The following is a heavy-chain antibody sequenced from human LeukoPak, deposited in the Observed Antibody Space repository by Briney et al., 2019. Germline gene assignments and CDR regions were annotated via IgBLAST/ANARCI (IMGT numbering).Heavy chain of an antibody. V-gene: IGHV3-20*01. D-gene: IGHD3-10*01. J-gene: IGHJ5*02. Sequence: GGSLRLSCAASGFTFDDFGMSWVRQAPGRGLEWVSGITWNGGSTGYADSVKGRFTLSRDNAKNSLYLQMNSLRAEDTALYHCAKTNSGSGSYHGWFDPWGQGTLVTVSS. CDR3: AKTNSGSGSYHGWFDP. CDR1: GFTFDDFG. CDR2: ITWNGGST.